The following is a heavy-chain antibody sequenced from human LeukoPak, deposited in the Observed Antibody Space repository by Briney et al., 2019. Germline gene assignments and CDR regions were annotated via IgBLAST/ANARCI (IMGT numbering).Heavy chain of an antibody. D-gene: IGHD6-19*01. CDR2: IIPIFGTA. CDR1: GGTFSSYA. V-gene: IGHV1-69*13. CDR3: ARGHEQGLNGDAFDI. J-gene: IGHJ3*02. Sequence: SVKVSCKASGGTFSSYAISWVRQAPGQGLGWMGGIIPIFGTANYAQKFQGRVTITADESTSTAYMELSSLRSEDTAVYYCARGHEQGLNGDAFDIWGQGTMVTVSS.